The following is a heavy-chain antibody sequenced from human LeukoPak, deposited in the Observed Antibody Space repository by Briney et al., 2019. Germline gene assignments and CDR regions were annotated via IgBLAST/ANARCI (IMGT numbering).Heavy chain of an antibody. J-gene: IGHJ6*02. CDR1: GFTVSGNY. CDR2: IYSGGTT. D-gene: IGHD6-13*01. CDR3: ARTSSNSWSYGMDV. Sequence: QAGGSLRLSCAASGFTVSGNYMSWVRQAPGKGLEWVSVIYSGGTTYYGDSVRGRFTISRDNSKNTLYLQMNSLRAEDTAVYYCARTSSNSWSYGMDVWGQGTTVTVSS. V-gene: IGHV3-66*01.